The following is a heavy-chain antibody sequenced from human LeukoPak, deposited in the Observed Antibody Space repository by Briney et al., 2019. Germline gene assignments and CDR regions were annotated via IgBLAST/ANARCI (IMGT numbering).Heavy chain of an antibody. Sequence: GGSLRLSCADSAFTFSSYAMRWVRQAPGKGLEWVSAISGSGGSTYYADSVKGRFTISRDNSKNTLYLQMNSLRAEDTAVYYCAKVPPYPLPGFDYWGQGTLVTVSS. CDR1: AFTFSSYA. J-gene: IGHJ4*02. CDR2: ISGSGGST. V-gene: IGHV3-23*01. CDR3: AKVPPYPLPGFDY.